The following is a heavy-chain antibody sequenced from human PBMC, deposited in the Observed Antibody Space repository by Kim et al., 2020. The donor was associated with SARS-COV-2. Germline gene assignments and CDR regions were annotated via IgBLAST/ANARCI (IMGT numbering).Heavy chain of an antibody. CDR3: ASSDSLTGYDIDY. V-gene: IGHV1-69*01. Sequence: EQKCQGRVTITADESTSTAYMELSSLRSEDTAVYYCASSDSLTGYDIDYWGQGTLVTVSS. D-gene: IGHD3-9*01. J-gene: IGHJ4*02.